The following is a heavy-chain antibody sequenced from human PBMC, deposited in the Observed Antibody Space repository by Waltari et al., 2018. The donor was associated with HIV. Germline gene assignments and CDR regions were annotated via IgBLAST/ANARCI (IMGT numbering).Heavy chain of an antibody. V-gene: IGHV1-3*01. D-gene: IGHD6-6*01. CDR1: GYTFTSYA. J-gene: IGHJ4*02. CDR2: INAGNGNT. Sequence: QVQLVQSGAEVKKPGASVKVSCKASGYTFTSYAMHEVRQAPGQRLEWMGWINAGNGNTKYSQKFQGRVTITRDTSASTAYMELSSLRSEDTAVYYCARAPIAARSLTYWGQGTLVTVSS. CDR3: ARAPIAARSLTY.